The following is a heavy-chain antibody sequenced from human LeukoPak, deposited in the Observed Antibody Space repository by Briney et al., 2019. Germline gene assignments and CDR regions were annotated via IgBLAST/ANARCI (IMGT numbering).Heavy chain of an antibody. CDR2: IIPIFGTA. CDR1: GGTYSSYA. Sequence: SVKVSCKASGGTYSSYAISWVRQAPGQGLEWMGRIIPIFGTANYAQKFQGRVTITTDESTSTAYMELSSLRSEDTAVYYCARSSLFGVVTGYFDYWGQGTLVTVSS. J-gene: IGHJ4*02. CDR3: ARSSLFGVVTGYFDY. V-gene: IGHV1-69*05. D-gene: IGHD3-3*01.